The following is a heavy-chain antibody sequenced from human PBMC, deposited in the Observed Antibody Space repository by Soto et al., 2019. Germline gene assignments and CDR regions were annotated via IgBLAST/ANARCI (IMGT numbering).Heavy chain of an antibody. CDR2: INSDGSST. J-gene: IGHJ6*02. D-gene: IGHD2-2*01. CDR1: GFTFSSYW. CDR3: ARDLPCSSTSCYFYGMGV. V-gene: IGHV3-74*01. Sequence: PGGSLRLSCAASGFTFSSYWMHWVRQAPGKGLVWVSRINSDGSSTSYADSVKGRFTISRDNAKNTLYLQMNSLRAEDTAVYYCARDLPCSSTSCYFYGMGVWGQGTTVTVSS.